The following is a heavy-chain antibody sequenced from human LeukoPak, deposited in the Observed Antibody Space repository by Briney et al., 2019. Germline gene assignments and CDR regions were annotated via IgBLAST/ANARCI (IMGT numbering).Heavy chain of an antibody. CDR1: GFTFSSYS. Sequence: GGSLRLSCAASGFTFSSYSMNWVRQAPGKGLEWVSYISSSSSTIYYADSVKGRFTISRDNAKNSLYPQMNSLRAEDTAVYYCARGIRFLEWLSKDDAFDIWGQGTMVTVSS. CDR2: ISSSSSTI. CDR3: ARGIRFLEWLSKDDAFDI. V-gene: IGHV3-48*01. J-gene: IGHJ3*02. D-gene: IGHD3-3*01.